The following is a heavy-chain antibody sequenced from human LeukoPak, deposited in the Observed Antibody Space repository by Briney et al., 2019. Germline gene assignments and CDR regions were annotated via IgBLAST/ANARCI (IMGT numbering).Heavy chain of an antibody. J-gene: IGHJ4*02. Sequence: GGSLRLSCAASGFTFSGYSMNWVRQAPGKGLEWVSYISSSSSTIYYADSVKGRFTISRDNAKNSLYLQMNSLRAEDTAVYYCARAPPLGGDDYFDYWGQGTLVTVSS. CDR1: GFTFSGYS. CDR2: ISSSSSTI. D-gene: IGHD2-21*01. CDR3: ARAPPLGGDDYFDY. V-gene: IGHV3-48*01.